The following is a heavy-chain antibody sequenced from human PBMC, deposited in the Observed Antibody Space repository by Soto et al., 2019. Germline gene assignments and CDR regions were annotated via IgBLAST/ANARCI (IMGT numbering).Heavy chain of an antibody. Sequence: QVQLVQSGAEVKKPGSSVKVSCKASGGTFSSYAIDWVRQAPGQGLEWMGGIIPIFGTADYAQKFQGRVTINAYESTSTAYRVLSSLRSEDTAVYYCARGQTGGGWWYYFDYGGQGTLVTVSS. J-gene: IGHJ4*02. CDR3: ARGQTGGGWWYYFDY. CDR1: GGTFSSYA. CDR2: IIPIFGTA. D-gene: IGHD2-15*01. V-gene: IGHV1-69*12.